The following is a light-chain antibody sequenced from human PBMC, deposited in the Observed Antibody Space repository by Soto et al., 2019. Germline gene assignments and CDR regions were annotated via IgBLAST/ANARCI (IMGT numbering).Light chain of an antibody. CDR3: SSYAGSNNFVV. V-gene: IGLV2-8*01. CDR1: SSDVGGYNY. Sequence: QSALTQPPPASGSPGQSVTISCTGTSSDVGGYNYVSWYQQHPGKAPKLMIYEVSKRPSGVPDRFSGSKSGNTAPLTVSGLQAEDEADYYCSSYAGSNNFVVFGGGTKLTVL. J-gene: IGLJ2*01. CDR2: EVS.